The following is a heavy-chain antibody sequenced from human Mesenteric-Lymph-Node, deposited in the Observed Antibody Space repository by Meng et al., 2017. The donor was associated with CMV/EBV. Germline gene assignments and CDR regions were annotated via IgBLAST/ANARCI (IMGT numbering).Heavy chain of an antibody. CDR3: ARADEYCGSYYCDNVAFDM. D-gene: IGHD1-26*01. Sequence: SQTLSLTCAISGDSVSSNSAAWNWIRQSPSRGLEWLGRTYYRSKWYNDYAVSVKSRITINPDTSKNQFSLQLNSVTPEDTAVYYCARADEYCGSYYCDNVAFDMWGQGTVVTVSS. CDR1: GDSVSSNSAA. CDR2: TYYRSKWYN. V-gene: IGHV6-1*01. J-gene: IGHJ3*02.